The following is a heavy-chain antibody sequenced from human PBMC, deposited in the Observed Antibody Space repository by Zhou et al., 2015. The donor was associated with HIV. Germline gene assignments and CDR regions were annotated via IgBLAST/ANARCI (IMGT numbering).Heavy chain of an antibody. Sequence: QVHLQQWGAGLLKPSETLSLTCAVYGGSLSGSYWSWVRQPPGKGLEWIGEINHSGETNYNASLKSRLTISVDTSKKQFSLRLGSVTAADTALYFCARLTDVVTPQFDFWGQGTLVTVSS. D-gene: IGHD2-21*02. CDR1: GGSLSGSY. V-gene: IGHV4-34*01. CDR2: INHSGET. CDR3: ARLTDVVTPQFDF. J-gene: IGHJ4*02.